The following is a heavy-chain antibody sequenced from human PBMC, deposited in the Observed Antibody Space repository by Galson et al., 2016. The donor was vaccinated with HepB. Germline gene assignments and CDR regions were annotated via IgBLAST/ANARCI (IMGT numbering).Heavy chain of an antibody. CDR2: INQDGSPK. V-gene: IGHV3-7*01. CDR1: GFTFSDHA. D-gene: IGHD2-21*02. J-gene: IGHJ3*02. Sequence: SLRLSCAASGFTFSDHAMSWFRQAPGKGLEWVANINQDGSPKSYADSVKGRFTVSRDNAKNSLYLQMNSLRAEDTAVYYCARVWGVVTAKTADAFDIWGQGTMVTVSS. CDR3: ARVWGVVTAKTADAFDI.